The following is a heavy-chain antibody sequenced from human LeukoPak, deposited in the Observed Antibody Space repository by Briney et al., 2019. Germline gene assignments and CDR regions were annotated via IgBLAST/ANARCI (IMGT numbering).Heavy chain of an antibody. Sequence: SETLSLTCTVSGGSISSGSYYWSWIRQPAGKGLEWIGRIYTSGSTNYNPSLKSRVTMSVDTSKNQFSLKLSSVTAADTAVYYCARETYYYDSSGYPYDAFDIWGQGTMVTVSS. V-gene: IGHV4-61*02. J-gene: IGHJ3*02. CDR1: GGSISSGSYY. CDR2: IYTSGST. CDR3: ARETYYYDSSGYPYDAFDI. D-gene: IGHD3-22*01.